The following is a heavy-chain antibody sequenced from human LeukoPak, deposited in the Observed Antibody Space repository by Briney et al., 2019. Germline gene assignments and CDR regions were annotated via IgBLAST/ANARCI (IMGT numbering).Heavy chain of an antibody. D-gene: IGHD1-26*01. CDR1: GFTFSGYN. CDR2: ISRSSRSI. CDR3: ARERSGPAVRAHNWFDP. V-gene: IGHV3-21*01. J-gene: IGHJ5*02. Sequence: GGSLRLSCVASGFTFSGYNMDWVRQAPGKGLEWVSSISRSSRSIYYADSLKGRFTIARDNTKNSLYLQMNSLRVEDTAVYYCARERSGPAVRAHNWFDPWGQGTLVIVSS.